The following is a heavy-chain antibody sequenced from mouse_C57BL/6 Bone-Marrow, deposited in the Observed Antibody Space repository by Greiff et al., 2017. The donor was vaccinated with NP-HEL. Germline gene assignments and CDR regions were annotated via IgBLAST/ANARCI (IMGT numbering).Heavy chain of an antibody. CDR3: ARVLLLRLDY. V-gene: IGHV5-4*03. CDR2: ISDGGSYT. Sequence: DVMLVESGGGLVKPGGSLKLSCAASGFTFSSYAMSWVRQTPEKRLEWVATISDGGSYTYYPDNVKGRFTISRDNAKNNLYLQMSHLKSEDTAMYYCARVLLLRLDYWGQGTTLTVSS. D-gene: IGHD1-1*01. CDR1: GFTFSSYA. J-gene: IGHJ2*01.